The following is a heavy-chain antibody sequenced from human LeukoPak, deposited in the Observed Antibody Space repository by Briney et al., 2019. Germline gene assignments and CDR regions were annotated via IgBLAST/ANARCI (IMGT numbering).Heavy chain of an antibody. CDR3: TTDRYSSGWYPPFAY. Sequence: GGSLRLSCVGSEFSFFKFGMNWVRQAPGKGLEWVGRIKSKTDGGTTDYAAPVKGRFTISRDDSKNTLYLQMNSLKTEDTAVYYCTTDRYSSGWYPPFAYWGQGTLVTVSS. J-gene: IGHJ4*02. CDR1: EFSFFKFG. D-gene: IGHD6-19*01. V-gene: IGHV3-15*07. CDR2: IKSKTDGGTT.